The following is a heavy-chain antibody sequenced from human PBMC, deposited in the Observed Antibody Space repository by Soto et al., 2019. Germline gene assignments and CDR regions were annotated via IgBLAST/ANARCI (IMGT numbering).Heavy chain of an antibody. CDR1: GGSISSYY. J-gene: IGHJ5*02. Sequence: NPSETLSLTCTVSGGSISSYYWSWMRQPAGKGLEWIGRIYTSGSTNYNPSLKSRVTMSVDTSKNQFSLKLSSVTAADTAVYYCARAWSSSSWRNWFDPWGQGTLVTVSS. CDR3: ARAWSSSSWRNWFDP. CDR2: IYTSGST. D-gene: IGHD6-13*01. V-gene: IGHV4-4*07.